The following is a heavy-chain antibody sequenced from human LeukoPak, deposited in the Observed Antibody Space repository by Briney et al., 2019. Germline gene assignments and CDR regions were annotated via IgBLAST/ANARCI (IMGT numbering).Heavy chain of an antibody. CDR1: GYTFTSYG. V-gene: IGHV1-18*01. D-gene: IGHD2-15*01. J-gene: IGHJ6*02. Sequence: ASVKVSCKASGYTFTSYGISWVRQAPGQGLEWMGWISAYNGNTNYAQKLQGRVTMTTDTSTSTAYMELRSLRSDGTAVYYCASGYCSGGSCYGYYYYGMDVWGQGTTVTVSS. CDR3: ASGYCSGGSCYGYYYYGMDV. CDR2: ISAYNGNT.